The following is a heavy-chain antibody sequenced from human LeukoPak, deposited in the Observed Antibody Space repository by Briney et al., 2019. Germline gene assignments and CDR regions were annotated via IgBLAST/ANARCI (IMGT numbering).Heavy chain of an antibody. V-gene: IGHV3-23*01. Sequence: GGSLRLSCAASGFTFSSYAVTWVRKATGKGLEWVSGITGSGDTTFYAASVKGRFTISRDNSKNTLYLQMHSLRAEDTAVYYCVKDYSTIPAAANPLFDYWGQGALVTVSS. J-gene: IGHJ4*02. D-gene: IGHD6-13*01. CDR3: VKDYSTIPAAANPLFDY. CDR2: ITGSGDTT. CDR1: GFTFSSYA.